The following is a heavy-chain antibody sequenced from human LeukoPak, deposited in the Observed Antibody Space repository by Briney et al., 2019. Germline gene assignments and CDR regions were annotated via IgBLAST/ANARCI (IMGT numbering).Heavy chain of an antibody. V-gene: IGHV3-23*01. J-gene: IGHJ4*02. Sequence: GGSLRLSCAASGFTFSSYAMSWVRQAPGKGLEWVSAISGSGGSTYYADSVKGRFTISRDNSKNTLYLQMNSLRAEDTAVYYCANPHLSYPGDLGFGFDYWGQGTLVTVSS. D-gene: IGHD3-10*01. CDR3: ANPHLSYPGDLGFGFDY. CDR1: GFTFSSYA. CDR2: ISGSGGST.